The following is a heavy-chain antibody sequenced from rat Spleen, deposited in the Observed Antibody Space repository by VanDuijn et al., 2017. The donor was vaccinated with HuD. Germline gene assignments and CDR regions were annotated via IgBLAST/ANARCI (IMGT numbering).Heavy chain of an antibody. D-gene: IGHD1-1*01. J-gene: IGHJ3*01. Sequence: EVQLVESGGGLVQPGRSLKVSCAASGFTFSNYGTHWIRQAPTKGLEWVASISPTGGSTYYRDSVKGRFTISRDNAKSTLYLQMDSLRSEDTATYYCARHPITTVSYYFDYWGQGTLVTVSS. CDR1: GFTFSNYG. V-gene: IGHV5-19*01. CDR2: ISPTGGST. CDR3: ARHPITTVSYYFDY.